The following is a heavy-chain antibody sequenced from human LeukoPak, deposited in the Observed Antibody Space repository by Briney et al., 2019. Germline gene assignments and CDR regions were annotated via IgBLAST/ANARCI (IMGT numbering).Heavy chain of an antibody. CDR3: ARRYARGWADDY. CDR2: IYPADSDT. CDR1: GYNFTLYW. J-gene: IGHJ4*02. Sequence: GESLKISCKGFGYNFTLYWIGCVRQMPGKGLEWMAMIYPADSDTIYSPAFRGQVTISADRSIDTAFLEWSSLKASDTAVYYCARRYARGWADDYWGQGTLVTVSS. V-gene: IGHV5-51*01. D-gene: IGHD2-2*01.